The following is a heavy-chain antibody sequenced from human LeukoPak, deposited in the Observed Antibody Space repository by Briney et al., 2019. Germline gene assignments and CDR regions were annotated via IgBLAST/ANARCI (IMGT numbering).Heavy chain of an antibody. CDR2: IDPNSGGT. CDR1: GYTFTGYY. J-gene: IGHJ5*02. V-gene: IGHV1-2*02. D-gene: IGHD6-19*01. CDR3: AREEQWLVRNWFDP. Sequence: VSVKVSCKASGYTFTGYYMHWVRQAPGQGLEWMGWIDPNSGGTNYAQKFQGRVTMTRDTSISTAYMELSRLRSDDTAVYYCAREEQWLVRNWFDPWGQGTLVTVSS.